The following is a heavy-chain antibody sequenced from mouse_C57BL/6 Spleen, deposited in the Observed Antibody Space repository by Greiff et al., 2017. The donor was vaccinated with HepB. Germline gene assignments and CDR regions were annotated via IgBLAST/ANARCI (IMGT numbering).Heavy chain of an antibody. V-gene: IGHV3-6*01. CDR2: ISYDGSN. Sequence: EVKLQQSGPGLVKPSQSLSLTCSVTGYSITSGYYWNWIRQFPGNKLEWMGYISYDGSNNYNPSLKNRISITRDTSKNQFFLKLNSVTTEDTATYYCARAYSPAWFAYWGQGTLVTVSA. CDR3: ARAYSPAWFAY. D-gene: IGHD2-10*01. J-gene: IGHJ3*01. CDR1: GYSITSGYY.